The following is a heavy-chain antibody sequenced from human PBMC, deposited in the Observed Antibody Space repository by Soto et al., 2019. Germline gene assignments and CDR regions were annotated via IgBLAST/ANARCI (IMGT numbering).Heavy chain of an antibody. CDR1: GFTLTSYS. D-gene: IGHD3-10*01. J-gene: IGHJ6*02. CDR3: VRERGLSSFYGMDV. CDR2: ISSSSSHI. V-gene: IGHV3-21*02. Sequence: EVQLVESGGGLFKPGGSLRLSCAASGFTLTSYSMNWVRQAPGKGLEWVSSISSSSSHIYYADSVKGRFTISRDNARNSVYLQMNSLRAEDTAVYYCVRERGLSSFYGMDVWGQGTTVTVSS.